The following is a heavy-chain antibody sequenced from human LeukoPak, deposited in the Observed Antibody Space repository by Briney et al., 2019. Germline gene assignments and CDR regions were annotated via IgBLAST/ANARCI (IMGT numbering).Heavy chain of an antibody. V-gene: IGHV3-30*02. CDR3: AKDLSHDVDYFDY. CDR1: GFTFSSYG. D-gene: IGHD1-1*01. CDR2: IRYDGSNK. J-gene: IGHJ4*02. Sequence: PGGSLRLSCAASGFTFSSYGMHWVRQAPGKGMGWVAFIRYDGSNKYYADSVKGRFTISRDNSKNTLYLQMNSLRAEDTAVYYCAKDLSHDVDYFDYWGQGTLVTVSS.